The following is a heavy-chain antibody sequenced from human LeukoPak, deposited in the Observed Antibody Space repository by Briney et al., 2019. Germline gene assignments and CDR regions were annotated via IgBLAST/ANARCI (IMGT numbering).Heavy chain of an antibody. CDR2: IYPGDSDT. V-gene: IGHV5-51*01. Sequence: GESLKISCYGSGYSFTSSWNGWVRQMPGKGLEWMGIIYPGDSDTRYSPSFQGQVTISADKSISTAYLQWSSLKASDTAMYYCAIYSDTYYFDHWGQGTLGTVSS. CDR3: AIYSDTYYFDH. CDR1: GYSFTSSW. J-gene: IGHJ4*02. D-gene: IGHD1-26*01.